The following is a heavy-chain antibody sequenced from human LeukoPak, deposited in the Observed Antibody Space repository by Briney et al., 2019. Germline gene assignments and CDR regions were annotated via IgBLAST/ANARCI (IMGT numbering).Heavy chain of an antibody. CDR3: ARALPDWFDP. CDR2: IYYSGRT. V-gene: IGHV4-39*02. Sequence: SETLSLTCTISGDSISSSNYYWGWIRQPPGKGLEWIGNIYYSGRTYYNPSLKSRVTISVDTSKNDFSLKLSSVTAADTAVYYCARALPDWFDPWGQGTLVTVSS. CDR1: GDSISSSNYY. J-gene: IGHJ5*02.